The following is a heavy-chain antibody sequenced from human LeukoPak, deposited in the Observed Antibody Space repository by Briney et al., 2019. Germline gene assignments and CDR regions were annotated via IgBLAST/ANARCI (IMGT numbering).Heavy chain of an antibody. D-gene: IGHD1-26*01. J-gene: IGHJ4*02. CDR3: ARESGTERYFDY. Sequence: SETLSLTCTVSGGSLSSYFWSWIRQPAGKGLEWIGRIYTSGTTTYNPPLKSRVSMSVDTSKNQFSLKLSSVTAADTAVYYCARESGTERYFDYWGQGTLVTVSS. V-gene: IGHV4-4*07. CDR2: IYTSGTT. CDR1: GGSLSSYF.